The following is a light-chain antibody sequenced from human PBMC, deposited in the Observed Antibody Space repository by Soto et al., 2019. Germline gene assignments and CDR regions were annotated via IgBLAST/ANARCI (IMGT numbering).Light chain of an antibody. CDR1: SSDVGGYNY. CDR2: DVT. CDR3: SSYTSSSTPYV. V-gene: IGLV2-14*01. J-gene: IGLJ1*01. Sequence: QSVLTQPASVSGSPGQSITISCTGTSSDVGGYNYVSWYQQHPVKATKLMIYDVTNRPSGVSDRFSGSKSGNTASLTISGFQAEDEADYYCSSYTSSSTPYVFGTGTKVTVL.